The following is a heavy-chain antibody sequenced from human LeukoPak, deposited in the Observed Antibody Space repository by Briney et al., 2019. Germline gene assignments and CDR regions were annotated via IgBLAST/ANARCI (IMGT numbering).Heavy chain of an antibody. J-gene: IGHJ4*02. CDR2: IYYSGST. Sequence: PSETLSLTCTVSGGSISSYCWSWIRQPPGKGLEWIGYIYYSGSTNYNPSLKSRVTISIDTSKNQFSLNLSSVTAADTAVYYCARQVVAGTDYFDYWGQGTLATVSS. CDR3: ARQVVAGTDYFDY. V-gene: IGHV4-59*08. D-gene: IGHD6-19*01. CDR1: GGSISSYC.